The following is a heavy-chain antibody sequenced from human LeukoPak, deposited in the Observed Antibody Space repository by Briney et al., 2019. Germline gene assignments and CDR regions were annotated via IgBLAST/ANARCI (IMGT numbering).Heavy chain of an antibody. CDR2: ISGSGSTI. J-gene: IGHJ4*02. CDR1: GFNFGDYY. Sequence: KTGGSLRLSCAASGFNFGDYYMSWIRQAPGKGLEWLTHISGSGSTIQYADSVKGRFIISRDNAENSLYLQMNSLRGEDTAVYYCAWSWGVVAFDYWGQGTLVTVTS. D-gene: IGHD3-16*01. CDR3: AWSWGVVAFDY. V-gene: IGHV3-11*04.